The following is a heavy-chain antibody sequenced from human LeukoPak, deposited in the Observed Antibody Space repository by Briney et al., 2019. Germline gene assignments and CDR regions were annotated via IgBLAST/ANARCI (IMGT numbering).Heavy chain of an antibody. CDR2: IYYSGST. J-gene: IGHJ4*02. CDR1: GGSINSYH. CDR3: ARRQSSWYFDY. D-gene: IGHD6-13*01. Sequence: SETLSLTCTVSGGSINSYHWSWIRQPPGKGLEWIGYIYYSGSTSYNPSLKSRVTISVDTSKNQFSLKLSSVIAADTAVYYCARRQSSWYFDYWGRGTLVTVSS. V-gene: IGHV4-59*08.